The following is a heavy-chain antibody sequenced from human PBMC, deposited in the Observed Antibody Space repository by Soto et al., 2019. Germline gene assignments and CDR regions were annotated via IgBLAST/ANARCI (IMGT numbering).Heavy chain of an antibody. V-gene: IGHV3-23*01. CDR2: ISGSGGST. Sequence: EVQLLESGGGLVQTGGSLRLSCAASGFTFSSYAMSWVRQAPGKGLEWVSAISGSGGSTYYADSVKGRFTISRDNSKNTLYLQMNSLRAEDTAVYYCANYNPSGYAPSDYYFDYWGQGTLVTVSS. J-gene: IGHJ4*02. CDR3: ANYNPSGYAPSDYYFDY. CDR1: GFTFSSYA. D-gene: IGHD5-12*01.